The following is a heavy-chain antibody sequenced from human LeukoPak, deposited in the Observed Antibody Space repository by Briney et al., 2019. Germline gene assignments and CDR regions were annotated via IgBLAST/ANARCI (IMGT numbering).Heavy chain of an antibody. V-gene: IGHV3-66*01. Sequence: PGGSLRLSCAASGFTVSSSYTSWVRQAPGKGLEWVSVIYSSGTTYYADSVKGRFTISRDSFKNTLYLQMNSLRAEDTAVYYCARDPDSTGPTFDYWGQGTLVTVSS. CDR1: GFTVSSSY. D-gene: IGHD3-22*01. J-gene: IGHJ4*02. CDR2: IYSSGTT. CDR3: ARDPDSTGPTFDY.